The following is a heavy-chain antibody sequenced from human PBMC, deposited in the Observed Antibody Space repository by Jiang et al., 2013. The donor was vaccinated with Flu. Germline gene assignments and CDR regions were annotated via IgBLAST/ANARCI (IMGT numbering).Heavy chain of an antibody. CDR3: VRDPHALDY. V-gene: IGHV3-48*02. J-gene: IGHJ4*02. CDR1: GFSLSSYS. CDR2: IRSAGDTK. Sequence: QLVESGGGLVQPGGSLRLSCVVSGFSLSSYSMNWVRQPPGKGLEWVSYIRSAGDTKHYADSVKGRFTISRDIAENSLFLQMNSLREDDTAVYYCVRDPHALDYWGQGTLVTVSS.